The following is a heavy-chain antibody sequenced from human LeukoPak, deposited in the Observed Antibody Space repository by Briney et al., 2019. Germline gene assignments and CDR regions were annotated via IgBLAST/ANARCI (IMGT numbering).Heavy chain of an antibody. V-gene: IGHV1-69*06. Sequence: ASVKVSCKASGGTFSSYAISWVRQAPGQGLEWMGGIIPIFGTANYAQKFQGRVTITADKSTSTAYMELSSLRSEDTAVYYCARVVGLTGYSSSWYSGYYYMDVWGKGTTVTVSS. CDR1: GGTFSSYA. J-gene: IGHJ6*03. CDR2: IIPIFGTA. CDR3: ARVVGLTGYSSSWYSGYYYMDV. D-gene: IGHD6-13*01.